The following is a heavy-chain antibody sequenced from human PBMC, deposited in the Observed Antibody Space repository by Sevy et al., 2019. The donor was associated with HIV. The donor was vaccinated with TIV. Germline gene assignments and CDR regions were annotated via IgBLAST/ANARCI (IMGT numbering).Heavy chain of an antibody. CDR3: AGDFGYCRTGVCHASGMDV. J-gene: IGHJ6*02. CDR1: GFTINSYA. V-gene: IGHV3-30-3*01. D-gene: IGHD2-8*01. Sequence: GGSLRLSCAVSGFTINSYAVNWVRQAPGKGLGWVAGISYDGGHEYYADSVKGRFNISSDSSKNTLYLQMNSLRPEDTAVYYCAGDFGYCRTGVCHASGMDVWGPGTTVTVSS. CDR2: ISYDGGHE.